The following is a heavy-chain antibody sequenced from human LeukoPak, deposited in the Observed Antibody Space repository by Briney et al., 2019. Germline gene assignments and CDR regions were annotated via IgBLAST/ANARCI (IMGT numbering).Heavy chain of an antibody. V-gene: IGHV4-4*07. CDR1: GGSFSGYY. CDR2: IYTSGST. CDR3: AREGNYYGSGSYPQLYNWFDP. Sequence: TSETLSLTCAVYGGSFSGYYWSWIRQPAGKGLEWIGRIYTSGSTNYNPSLKSRVTISVDTSKNQFSLKLSSVTAADTAVYYCAREGNYYGSGSYPQLYNWFDPWGQGTLVTVSS. D-gene: IGHD3-10*01. J-gene: IGHJ5*02.